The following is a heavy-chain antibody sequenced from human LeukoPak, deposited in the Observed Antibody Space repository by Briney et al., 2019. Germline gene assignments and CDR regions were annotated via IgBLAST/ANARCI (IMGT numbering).Heavy chain of an antibody. Sequence: SETLSLTCTVSGGSISSGDYYWSWIRQPPGKGVEWIGYIYYSGSTYYNPSLKSRATISVDTSKNQFSLKLSSVTAADTAVYYCARVVVVGDAFDIWGQGTMVTVSS. CDR2: IYYSGST. D-gene: IGHD3-22*01. CDR1: GGSISSGDYY. J-gene: IGHJ3*02. V-gene: IGHV4-30-4*01. CDR3: ARVVVVGDAFDI.